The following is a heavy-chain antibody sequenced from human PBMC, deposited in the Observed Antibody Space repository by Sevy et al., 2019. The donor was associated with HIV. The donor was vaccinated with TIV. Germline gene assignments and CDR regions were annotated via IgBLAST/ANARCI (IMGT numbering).Heavy chain of an antibody. D-gene: IGHD2-2*01. Sequence: GGSLRLSCAASGFTFSLHSMNWVRQAPGEGLEWVSYIESNGDTKDYADLVKGRFTVSRDNAKNSPYLEVNSLRADETAVYYCASDGVGVGPGDAFNMWGQGTMVTVSS. CDR3: ASDGVGVGPGDAFNM. V-gene: IGHV3-48*01. CDR2: IESNGDTK. J-gene: IGHJ3*02. CDR1: GFTFSLHS.